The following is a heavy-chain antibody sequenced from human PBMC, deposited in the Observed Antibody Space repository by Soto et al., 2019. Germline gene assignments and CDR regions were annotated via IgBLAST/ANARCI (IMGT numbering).Heavy chain of an antibody. CDR3: ARELDWNYFNAFDI. Sequence: QVQLQESGPGLVKPSQTLSLTCTVSGGSISSGGYYWSWIRQHPGKGLEWIGYIYYSGSTYYNPSLKSRVTISVDTSKNQFSLKLSSVTAADTAVYYCARELDWNYFNAFDIWGQGTMVTVSP. J-gene: IGHJ3*02. CDR1: GGSISSGGYY. V-gene: IGHV4-31*03. D-gene: IGHD1-7*01. CDR2: IYYSGST.